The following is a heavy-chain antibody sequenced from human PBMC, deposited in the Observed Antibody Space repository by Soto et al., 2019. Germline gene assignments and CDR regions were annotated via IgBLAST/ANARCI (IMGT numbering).Heavy chain of an antibody. J-gene: IGHJ2*01. V-gene: IGHV3-30-3*01. CDR2: ISYDGSNK. Sequence: TGGSLRLSCAASGFTFSSYAMHWVRQAPGKGLEWVAVISYDGSNKYYADSVKGRFTISRDNSKNTLYLQMNSLRAEDTAVYYCARDRYCTNGVCYRYFDLWGRGTLVTVSS. CDR1: GFTFSSYA. D-gene: IGHD2-8*01. CDR3: ARDRYCTNGVCYRYFDL.